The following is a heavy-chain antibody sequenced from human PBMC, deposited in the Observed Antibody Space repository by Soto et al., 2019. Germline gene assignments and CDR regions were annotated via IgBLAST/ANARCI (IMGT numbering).Heavy chain of an antibody. CDR3: ATAYVYDFENSNYYRDAFDI. D-gene: IGHD3-22*01. J-gene: IGHJ3*02. V-gene: IGHV5-51*01. CDR2: MYPDDSDI. CDR1: GYSFSFYW. Sequence: PGESLKISCKASGYSFSFYWIGWVRQMPGKGLEWMAIMYPDDSDIRYSPSSEAHVTISADKSTSTAFLQWSSLKASDTAMYYCATAYVYDFENSNYYRDAFDIWGQGTLVT.